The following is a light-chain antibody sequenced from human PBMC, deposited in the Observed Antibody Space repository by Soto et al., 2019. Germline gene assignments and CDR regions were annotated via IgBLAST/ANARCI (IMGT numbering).Light chain of an antibody. V-gene: IGKV3-20*01. J-gene: IGKJ5*01. CDR3: QQYGTSPIT. CDR2: GAS. CDR1: QTVSSY. Sequence: LTQSPGTLYLSPGERATLSCRASQTVSSYLTWYQQRPGQAPRLLISGASRRATGIPDRFSGSGSGTDFTLTISRLEPEDFALYYCQQYGTSPITFGQGTRLEIK.